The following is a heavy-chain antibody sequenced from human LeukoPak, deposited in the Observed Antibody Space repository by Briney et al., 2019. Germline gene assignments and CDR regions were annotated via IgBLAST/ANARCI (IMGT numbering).Heavy chain of an antibody. CDR2: FDPEDGET. D-gene: IGHD6-19*01. Sequence: ASVKVSCKVSGYTLTELSMHWVRQAPGKGLEWMGGFDPEDGETIYAQKFQGRVTMTEDTSTDTAYMELSSLRSEDTAVYYCASSMIHSSGWVGFDYWGQGTLVTVSS. CDR1: GYTLTELS. J-gene: IGHJ4*02. CDR3: ASSMIHSSGWVGFDY. V-gene: IGHV1-24*01.